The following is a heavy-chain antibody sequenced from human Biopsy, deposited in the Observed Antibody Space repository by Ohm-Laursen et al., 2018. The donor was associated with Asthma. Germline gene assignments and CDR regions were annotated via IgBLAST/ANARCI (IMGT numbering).Heavy chain of an antibody. D-gene: IGHD4-11*01. Sequence: SVKVSCKASGGTFSNYVFSWVRQAPGQGLEWMGGIIPMFGTTKYTQKFQARVSITADEATSTVYMELSSLRPEDTAVYYCARVLTTEEGDTWFDPWGQGTLVTVSS. CDR2: IIPMFGTT. CDR3: ARVLTTEEGDTWFDP. J-gene: IGHJ5*02. V-gene: IGHV1-69*13. CDR1: GGTFSNYV.